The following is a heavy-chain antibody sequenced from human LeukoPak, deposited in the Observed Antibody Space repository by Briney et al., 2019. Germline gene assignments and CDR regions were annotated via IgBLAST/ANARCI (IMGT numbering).Heavy chain of an antibody. V-gene: IGHV1-8*01. J-gene: IGHJ3*02. CDR2: MNPNSGNT. CDR1: GYTFTSYD. D-gene: IGHD1-1*01. Sequence: GASVKVSCKASGYTFTSYDISWVRQATGQGLEWMGWMNPNSGNTGYAQKFQGRVTMTRNTSINTAYMELSSLRSEDTAVYYCARERGGGTTGTMTYDIWGQGTMVTVSS. CDR3: ARERGGGTTGTMTYDI.